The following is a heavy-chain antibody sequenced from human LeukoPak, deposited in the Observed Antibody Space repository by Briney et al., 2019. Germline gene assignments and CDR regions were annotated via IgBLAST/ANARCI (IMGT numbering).Heavy chain of an antibody. CDR2: ISGSGGNT. J-gene: IGHJ4*02. V-gene: IGHV3-23*01. Sequence: GGCLRLSCAASELTFSSYGMSWVRQAPGKGLEWVSSISGSGGNTQYADSVQGRFAISGDNSKNTLYLQMNSLRAEDTAVYYCASSGTYSPATARYDYWGQGTLVTVSS. D-gene: IGHD1-26*01. CDR1: ELTFSSYG. CDR3: ASSGTYSPATARYDY.